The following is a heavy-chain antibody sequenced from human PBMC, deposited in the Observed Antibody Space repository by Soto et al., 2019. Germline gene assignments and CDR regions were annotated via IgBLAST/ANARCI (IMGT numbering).Heavy chain of an antibody. V-gene: IGHV1-18*01. CDR2: ISVYNSDT. Sequence: QVQLVQSGDELKKPGASVKVSCKSSGYTFTTYGISWVRQAPGRGLEWLAWISVYNSDTKYAQNVQDRVSMTTDTATSTAYMELRSLRSDDTAVYYCAREGSWPYYCCGMDVWGQGTTVTVSS. D-gene: IGHD6-13*01. CDR3: AREGSWPYYCCGMDV. CDR1: GYTFTTYG. J-gene: IGHJ6*02.